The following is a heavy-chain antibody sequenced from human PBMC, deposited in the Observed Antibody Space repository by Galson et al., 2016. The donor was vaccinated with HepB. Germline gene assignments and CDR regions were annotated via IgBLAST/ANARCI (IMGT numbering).Heavy chain of an antibody. J-gene: IGHJ5*02. Sequence: SLRLSCAASGFSFSNFAMSWVRQAPGKGLEWVSAISGSGGGAYYADSVKGRFTISRDNSKSTLYLQMNGLTAEDTAVYYCARDWGLLGGVTQNWFDPWGQGNLVIVSS. CDR3: ARDWGLLGGVTQNWFDP. V-gene: IGHV3-23*01. CDR1: GFSFSNFA. CDR2: ISGSGGGA. D-gene: IGHD3-16*01.